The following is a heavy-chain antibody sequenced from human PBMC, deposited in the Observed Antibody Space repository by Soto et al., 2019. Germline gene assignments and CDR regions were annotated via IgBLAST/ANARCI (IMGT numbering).Heavy chain of an antibody. CDR3: AKGPAIVLVPAAMNYYYGMDV. D-gene: IGHD2-2*01. CDR2: ISYDGSNK. Sequence: QVQLVESGGGVVQPGRSLRLSCAASGFTFSSYGMHWVRQAPGKGLEWVAVISYDGSNKYYADSVKGRFTISRDNSKNSLXRXLNSLRAEDTAVYYCAKGPAIVLVPAAMNYYYGMDVWGQGITVTVSS. V-gene: IGHV3-30*18. J-gene: IGHJ6*02. CDR1: GFTFSSYG.